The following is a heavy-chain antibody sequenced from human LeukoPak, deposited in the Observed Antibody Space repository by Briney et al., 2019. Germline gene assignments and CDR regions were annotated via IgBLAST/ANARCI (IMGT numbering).Heavy chain of an antibody. J-gene: IGHJ4*02. CDR1: GFTFSDYY. CDR2: ISSSSSYT. CDR3: ARLVEGYSFPAGFDY. Sequence: GGSLRLSCAASGFTFSDYYMSWIRQAPGKGLEWVSYISSSSSYTNYADSVKGRFTISRDNAKNSLYLQMNSLRAEDTAVYYCARLVEGYSFPAGFDYWGQGTLATVSS. D-gene: IGHD5-18*01. V-gene: IGHV3-11*06.